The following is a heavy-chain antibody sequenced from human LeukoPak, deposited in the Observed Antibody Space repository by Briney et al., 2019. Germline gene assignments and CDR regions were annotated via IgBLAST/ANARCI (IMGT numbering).Heavy chain of an antibody. CDR3: ARDSTIGYCSGGSCYSTSYFDY. D-gene: IGHD2-15*01. CDR2: IYTSGST. V-gene: IGHV4-4*07. Sequence: SETLSPTCTVSGGSISSYYCSWIRRPAGKGRERIESIYTSGSTNYNPSLNSRVTMSVDTSKNQFSLKLSSVTAADTAVYYCARDSTIGYCSGGSCYSTSYFDYWGQGTLVTVSS. CDR1: GGSISSYY. J-gene: IGHJ4*02.